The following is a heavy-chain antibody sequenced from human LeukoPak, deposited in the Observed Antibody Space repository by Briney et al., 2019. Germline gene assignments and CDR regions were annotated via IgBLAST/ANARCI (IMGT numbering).Heavy chain of an antibody. Sequence: SETLSLTCTVSGGSISRYYWSWIRQPPGKGLEWIGYIYYSGSTNYNPSLKSRVTISADTSKNQFSLKLSSVTAADTAVYYCAARDRTTGTWGYWGQGTLVTVSS. V-gene: IGHV4-59*01. J-gene: IGHJ4*02. CDR2: IYYSGST. D-gene: IGHD1-1*01. CDR1: GGSISRYY. CDR3: AARDRTTGTWGY.